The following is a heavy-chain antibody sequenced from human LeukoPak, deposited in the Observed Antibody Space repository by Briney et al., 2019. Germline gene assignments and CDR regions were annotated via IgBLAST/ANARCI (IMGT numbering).Heavy chain of an antibody. Sequence: GGSLRLSRAASGFTFSSYAMHWVRQAPGKGLEWVAVISYDGSNKYYADSVKGRFTISRDNSKNTLYLQMNSLRAEDTAVYYCARDRVDTAMAYYMDVWGKGTTVTVSS. V-gene: IGHV3-30-3*01. CDR2: ISYDGSNK. CDR1: GFTFSSYA. J-gene: IGHJ6*03. D-gene: IGHD5-18*01. CDR3: ARDRVDTAMAYYMDV.